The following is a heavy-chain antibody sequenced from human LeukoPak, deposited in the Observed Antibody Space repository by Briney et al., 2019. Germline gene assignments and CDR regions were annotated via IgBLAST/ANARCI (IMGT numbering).Heavy chain of an antibody. CDR1: GFTFITYA. J-gene: IGHJ4*02. CDR2: ISSNGGNT. V-gene: IGHV3-64*01. CDR3: ARAPREGFSGSYHDY. D-gene: IGHD1-26*01. Sequence: GGSLRLSCAASGFTFITYAMSWVRQAPGKGLEYVSAISSNGGNTYYATSVKGRFTISRDNSKNTLYLQMGSLRAEDMARYYCARAPREGFSGSYHDYWGQGTLVTVSS.